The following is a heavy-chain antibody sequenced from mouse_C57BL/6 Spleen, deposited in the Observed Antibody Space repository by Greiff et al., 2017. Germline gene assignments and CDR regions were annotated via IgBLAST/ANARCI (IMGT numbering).Heavy chain of an antibody. D-gene: IGHD1-1*01. CDR2: IYPGDGDT. CDR1: GYAFSGYW. CDR3: ARGDDGRSYGWFDY. J-gene: IGHJ3*01. Sequence: QVQLQQSGAELVKPGASVKISCKASGYAFSGYWMNWVKQRPGKGLEWIGQIYPGDGDTNYNGKFKGKATLTADKSSSTAYLQLSSLTSEDSAVYYCARGDDGRSYGWFDYWGQGTLVTVSA. V-gene: IGHV1-80*01.